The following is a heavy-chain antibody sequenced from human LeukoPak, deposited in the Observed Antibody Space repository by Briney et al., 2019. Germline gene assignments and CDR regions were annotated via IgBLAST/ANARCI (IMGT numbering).Heavy chain of an antibody. J-gene: IGHJ6*02. CDR3: ARTYCSRATSYDGDMDV. V-gene: IGHV3-74*01. CDR1: GFTFSSYW. CDR2: IATNGTST. Sequence: PGGSLRLSCAASGFTFSSYWMHWVRQAPGKGLVWVSRIATNGTSTNYADSVKGRFTISRDNAKNTVYLQMNSLRADDTAVYYCARTYCSRATSYDGDMDVWGQGTTVTVSS. D-gene: IGHD2-2*01.